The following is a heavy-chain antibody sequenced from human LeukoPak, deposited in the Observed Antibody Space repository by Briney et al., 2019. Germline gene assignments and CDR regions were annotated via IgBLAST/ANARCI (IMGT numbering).Heavy chain of an antibody. CDR3: AKFSYGDYVA. D-gene: IGHD4-17*01. J-gene: IGHJ5*02. Sequence: PGGSLGLSCAASGFTFSSHVMHWVRQAPGKGLEWVALISNDRIFGNFKYFADSVKGRFTISRDNSKNTLSLQMNSLRPDDTAVYYCAKFSYGDYVAWGQGTLVIVSS. V-gene: IGHV3-30-3*02. CDR2: ISNDRIFGNFK. CDR1: GFTFSSHV.